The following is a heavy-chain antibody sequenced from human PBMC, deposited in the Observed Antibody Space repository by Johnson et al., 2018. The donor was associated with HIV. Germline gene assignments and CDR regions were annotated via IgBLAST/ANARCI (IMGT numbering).Heavy chain of an antibody. V-gene: IGHV3-20*04. CDR2: INWNGGTT. Sequence: VQLVESGGGVVRPGGSLRLSCAASGFTFDDYGMTWVRQAPGKGLEWVSGINWNGGTTGFADSVKGRFTISRDNAKNSLYLQMNSLRAEDTGMYYCARELLRGPVVFGAFDIWGQGTMVIVSS. D-gene: IGHD3-10*01. J-gene: IGHJ3*02. CDR3: ARELLRGPVVFGAFDI. CDR1: GFTFDDYG.